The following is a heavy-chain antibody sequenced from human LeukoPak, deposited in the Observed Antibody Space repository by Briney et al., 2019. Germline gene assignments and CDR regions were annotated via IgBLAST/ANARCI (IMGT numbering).Heavy chain of an antibody. CDR3: ARGGRGIAAPGYYFDY. J-gene: IGHJ4*02. CDR1: GGSISSYY. CDR2: IYTSGST. D-gene: IGHD6-13*01. Sequence: SEALSLTCTVSGGSISSYYWCWIRQPAGKGLEWIGRIYTSGSTNYNPSLKSRVTMSVDTSKNQFSLKLSSVTAADTAVYYCARGGRGIAAPGYYFDYWGQGTLVTVSS. V-gene: IGHV4-4*07.